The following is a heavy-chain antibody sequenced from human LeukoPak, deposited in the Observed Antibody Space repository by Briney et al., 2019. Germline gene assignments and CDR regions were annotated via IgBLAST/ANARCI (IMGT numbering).Heavy chain of an antibody. D-gene: IGHD3-22*01. CDR3: ARDRRNYYDSSGYYHGLDY. CDR1: GYTFTGYY. J-gene: IGHJ4*02. CDR2: INPNSGGT. Sequence: AXVKVSCKASGYTFTGYYMHWVRQAPGQGLEWMGRINPNSGGTNYAQKFQGRVTMTRDTSISTAYMELSRLRSDDTAVYYCARDRRNYYDSSGYYHGLDYWGQGTLVTVSS. V-gene: IGHV1-2*06.